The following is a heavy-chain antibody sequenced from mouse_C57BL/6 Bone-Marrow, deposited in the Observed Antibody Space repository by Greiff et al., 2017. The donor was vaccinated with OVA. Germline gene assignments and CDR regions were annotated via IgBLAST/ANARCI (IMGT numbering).Heavy chain of an antibody. CDR1: GYSFTGYY. D-gene: IGHD4-1*01. CDR3: ARGGTSPFAY. CDR2: INPSTGGT. V-gene: IGHV1-42*01. Sequence: VQLQQSGPVLVKPGASVKISCRASGYSFTGYYMNWVKQSPEKSLEWIGEINPSTGGTTYNQKFKAKATLTVDKSSSTAYMQLKSLTSEYSAVYYCARGGTSPFAYWGQGTLVTVSA. J-gene: IGHJ3*01.